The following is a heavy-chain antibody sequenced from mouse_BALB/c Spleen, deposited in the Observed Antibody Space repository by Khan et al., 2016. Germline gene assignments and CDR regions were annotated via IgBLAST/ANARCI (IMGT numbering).Heavy chain of an antibody. CDR1: GFTFTDYY. CDR3: ASDLEGYDDAMDY. D-gene: IGHD2-2*01. CDR2: IRNKANGYTT. J-gene: IGHJ4*01. V-gene: IGHV7-3*02. Sequence: EVELVESGGGLVQPGGSLRLSCATSGFTFTDYYMSWVRQPPGKALEWLGFIRNKANGYTTEYSASVKGRFTISRDNSQSILSLQMNTLRAEDSATYYCASDLEGYDDAMDYWGQGTSVTVSS.